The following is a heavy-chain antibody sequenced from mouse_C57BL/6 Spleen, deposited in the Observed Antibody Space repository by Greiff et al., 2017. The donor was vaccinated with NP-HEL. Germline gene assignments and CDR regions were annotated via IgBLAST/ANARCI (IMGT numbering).Heavy chain of an antibody. V-gene: IGHV1-15*01. CDR2: IDPETGGT. CDR1: GYTFTDYE. Sequence: VQVVESGAELVRPGASVTLSCKASGYTFTDYEMHWVKQTPVHGLEWIGAIDPETGGTAYNQKFKGKAILTADKSSSTAYMELRSLTSEDSAVYYCTRSTTVEGWGQGTTLTVSS. D-gene: IGHD1-1*01. J-gene: IGHJ2*01. CDR3: TRSTTVEG.